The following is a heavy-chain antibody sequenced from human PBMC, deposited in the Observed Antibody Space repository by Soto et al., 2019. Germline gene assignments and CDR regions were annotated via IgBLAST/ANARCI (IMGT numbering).Heavy chain of an antibody. J-gene: IGHJ4*02. CDR1: GFSVGGNY. CDR2: IYSGGNP. Sequence: PGGSLRLSCSASGFSVGGNYMSWVRQAPGKGLELVSLIYSGGNPFYADSMKGRFTLSRDNSNNMLYLQMDSLRAEDTAVYYCARGPNYEGWGQGTLVTVS. D-gene: IGHD3-3*01. CDR3: ARGPNYEG. V-gene: IGHV3-53*01.